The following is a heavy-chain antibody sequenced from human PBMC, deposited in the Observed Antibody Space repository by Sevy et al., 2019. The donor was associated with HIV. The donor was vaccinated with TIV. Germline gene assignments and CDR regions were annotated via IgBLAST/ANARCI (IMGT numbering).Heavy chain of an antibody. Sequence: ASVKVSCKASGYNFYIHWVRQAPGQGLEWMGRVTPNSGATTYAQRFQGRVAMTMDTSISTAYMELSGLKSDDAAIYYCAGQSLGWYNWFDPWGQGTLVTVSS. CDR3: AGQSLGWYNWFDP. V-gene: IGHV1-2*06. D-gene: IGHD6-19*01. CDR1: GYNFY. J-gene: IGHJ5*02. CDR2: VTPNSGAT.